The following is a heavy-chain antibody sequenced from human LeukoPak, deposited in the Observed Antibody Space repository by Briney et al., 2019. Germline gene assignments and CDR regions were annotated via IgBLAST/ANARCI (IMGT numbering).Heavy chain of an antibody. D-gene: IGHD3-22*01. J-gene: IGHJ3*02. V-gene: IGHV4-4*02. CDR2: IYHSGST. CDR3: ARVIRYYDSSGYYLSEAFDI. CDR1: GGSISSSNW. Sequence: SETLSLTCAVSGGSISSSNWWSWVRQPPGKGLEWIGEIYHSGSTNYNPSLKSRVTISVDKSKNQSSLKLSSVTAADTAVYYCARVIRYYDSSGYYLSEAFDIWGQGTMVTVSS.